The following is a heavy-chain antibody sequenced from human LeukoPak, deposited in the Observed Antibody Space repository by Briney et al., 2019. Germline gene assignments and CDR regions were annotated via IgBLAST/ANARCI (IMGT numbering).Heavy chain of an antibody. J-gene: IGHJ4*02. CDR3: ARDWFYGTTGATFDY. D-gene: IGHD1-1*01. CDR2: ISSSSSYI. V-gene: IGHV3-21*01. CDR1: GFTFSSYS. Sequence: GGSLRLSCAASGFTFSSYSMNWVRQAPGKGLEWVSSISSSSSYIYYADSVKGRFTISRDNAKNSLYLQMNSLRAEDTAVYYCARDWFYGTTGATFDYWGQGTLVTVSS.